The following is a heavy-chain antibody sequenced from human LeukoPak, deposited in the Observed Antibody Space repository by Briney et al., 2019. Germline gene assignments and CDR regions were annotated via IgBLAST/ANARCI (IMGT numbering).Heavy chain of an antibody. CDR3: ARPGFYGAPIDY. Sequence: SETLSLTCAVYGGSFSGYYWSWIRQPPGKGLEWIGEINHCGSTNYNPPLKSRVTISVDTSKNQFSLKLSSVTAADTAVYYCARPGFYGAPIDYWGQGTLVTVSS. CDR1: GGSFSGYY. V-gene: IGHV4-34*01. CDR2: INHCGST. J-gene: IGHJ4*02. D-gene: IGHD4-17*01.